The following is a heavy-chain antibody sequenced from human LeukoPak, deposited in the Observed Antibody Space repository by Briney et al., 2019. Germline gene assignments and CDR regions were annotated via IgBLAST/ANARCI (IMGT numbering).Heavy chain of an antibody. V-gene: IGHV3-48*01. Sequence: GGSLRLSCAASGFTLSSYSMNWVRQAPGKGLEWVSYISSSSSTIYYADSVKGRFTISRDNAKNSLYLQMNSLRAEDTAVYYCARDLYSSSWGSRYYYYGMDVWGQGTTVTVSS. CDR3: ARDLYSSSWGSRYYYYGMDV. D-gene: IGHD6-13*01. CDR2: ISSSSSTI. J-gene: IGHJ6*02. CDR1: GFTLSSYS.